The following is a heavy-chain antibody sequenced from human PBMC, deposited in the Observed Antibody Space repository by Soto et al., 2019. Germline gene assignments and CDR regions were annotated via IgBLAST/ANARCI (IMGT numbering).Heavy chain of an antibody. CDR2: IYSGGST. V-gene: IGHV3-53*01. CDR3: ARDLTSGVPAAMEYYYGMDV. D-gene: IGHD2-2*01. CDR1: GFTVSSNY. Sequence: EVQLVESGGGLIQPGGSLRLSCAASGFTVSSNYMSWVRQAPGKGLEWVSVIYSGGSTYYADSVKGRFTISRDNSKNTLYLQMNSLRAEDTAVYYCARDLTSGVPAAMEYYYGMDVWGQGTTVTVSS. J-gene: IGHJ6*02.